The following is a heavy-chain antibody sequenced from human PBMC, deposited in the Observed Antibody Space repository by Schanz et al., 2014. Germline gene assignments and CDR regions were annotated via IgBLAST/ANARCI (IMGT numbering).Heavy chain of an antibody. CDR2: ISAYTNNT. D-gene: IGHD6-13*01. Sequence: VQLEQSGAEVKKPGSSVKVSCKASGGTFSSFGINWVRQAPGQGLEWMGWISAYTNNTNYAQKVQGRVTMTTDTSTGTAYMELRSLRSDDTAVYYCTTQQLGSHYLYGMDVWGQGTTVTVS. J-gene: IGHJ6*02. V-gene: IGHV1-18*01. CDR1: GGTFSSFG. CDR3: TTQQLGSHYLYGMDV.